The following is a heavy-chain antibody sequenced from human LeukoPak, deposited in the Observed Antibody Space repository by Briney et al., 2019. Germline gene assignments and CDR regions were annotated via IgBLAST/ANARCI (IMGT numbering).Heavy chain of an antibody. J-gene: IGHJ4*02. D-gene: IGHD5-12*01. CDR2: ISYDGSNK. CDR3: AILSSGYGEDDFDY. Sequence: SGGSLRLSCAASGFTFSSYGMHWVRQAPGKGLEWVAVISYDGSNKYYADSVKGRFTISRDNSKNTLYLQMNSLRAGDTAVYYCAILSSGYGEDDFDYWGRGTLVTVSS. V-gene: IGHV3-30*03. CDR1: GFTFSSYG.